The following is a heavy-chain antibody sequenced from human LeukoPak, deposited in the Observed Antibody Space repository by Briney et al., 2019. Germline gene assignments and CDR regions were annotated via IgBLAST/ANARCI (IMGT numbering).Heavy chain of an antibody. CDR1: GGSISSYF. D-gene: IGHD3-10*01. CDR3: AREVYGSGFPYGMDV. CDR2: IYYTGST. J-gene: IGHJ6*02. V-gene: IGHV4-59*01. Sequence: PSETLSLTCTVSGGSISSYFWSWIRQPPGKGLEWIGYIYYTGSTTYNPSLKSRVTISIDTSKNQFSLKLSSVTAADTAMYYCAREVYGSGFPYGMDVWGQGTTVTVSS.